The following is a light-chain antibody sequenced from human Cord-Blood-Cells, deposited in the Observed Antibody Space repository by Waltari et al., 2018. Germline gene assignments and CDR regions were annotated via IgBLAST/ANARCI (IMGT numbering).Light chain of an antibody. V-gene: IGLV2-23*02. CDR3: CSYAGSSTWV. CDR1: SSDVGSYNL. Sequence: QSALTQPASVSGSPGPSITISCTGTSSDVGSYNLFSWYQQHPGKAPKLMIYEVSKRPSGFSNRFSGSKSGNTASLTISGLQAEDEADYYCCSYAGSSTWVFGGGTKLTVL. CDR2: EVS. J-gene: IGLJ3*02.